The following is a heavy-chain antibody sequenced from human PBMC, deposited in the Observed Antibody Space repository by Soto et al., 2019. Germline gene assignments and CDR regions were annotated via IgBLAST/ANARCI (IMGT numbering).Heavy chain of an antibody. J-gene: IGHJ4*02. CDR3: ARHPRDGYNYGGSGIFDF. CDR2: GYYSGST. V-gene: IGHV4-39*01. CDR1: GGSVSSSTDW. Sequence: QLQLQESGPGLVKPSETLSLTCTVSGGSVSSSTDWWGWIRQPPGKGLERIGDGYYSGSTYYNPSLTSRVTISVDTSKNQFSLKLSSVTAADTAVYYCARHPRDGYNYGGSGIFDFWGQGTLVTVSS. D-gene: IGHD5-12*01.